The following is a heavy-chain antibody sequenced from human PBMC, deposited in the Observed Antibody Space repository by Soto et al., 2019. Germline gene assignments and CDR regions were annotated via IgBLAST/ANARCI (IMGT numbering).Heavy chain of an antibody. CDR3: VRAGKGNSYGYFY. CDR1: GLTFTTYN. CDR2: INPGSTTR. V-gene: IGHV3-48*02. J-gene: IGHJ4*01. D-gene: IGHD5-18*01. Sequence: EVQMVESGGGLVQPGGSLRLSCAVSGLTFTTYNFNWVRQAPGKGLEWISFINPGSTTRHYADSVKGRFTISRDNAKNSLYLQMGSLTDADAAVYYCVRAGKGNSYGYFYWGQGTLVTVSS.